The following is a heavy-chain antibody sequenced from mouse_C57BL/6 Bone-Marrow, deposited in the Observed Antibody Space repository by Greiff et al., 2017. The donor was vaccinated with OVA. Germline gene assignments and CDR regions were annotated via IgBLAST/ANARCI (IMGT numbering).Heavy chain of an antibody. CDR3: ARRGITGTDDY. CDR1: GFTFSDYY. J-gene: IGHJ2*01. CDR2: ISNGGGST. V-gene: IGHV5-12*01. D-gene: IGHD4-1*01. Sequence: EVKVVESGGGLVQPGGSLKLSCAASGFTFSDYYMYWVRQTPEKRLEWVAYISNGGGSTYYPDTVKGRFTISRDNAKNTLYLQMSRLKSEDTAMYYCARRGITGTDDYWGQGTTLTVSS.